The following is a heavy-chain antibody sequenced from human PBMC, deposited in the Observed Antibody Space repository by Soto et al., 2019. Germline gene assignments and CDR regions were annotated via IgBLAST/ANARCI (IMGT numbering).Heavy chain of an antibody. CDR3: ARDRGALQGGFDY. V-gene: IGHV3-21*01. CDR1: GFTFSSYS. Sequence: PGGSLRLSCAASGFTFSSYSMNWVRQAPGKGLEWVSSISSSSSYIYYADSVKGRFTISRDNAKNSLYLQMNSLRAEDTAVYYCARDRGALQGGFDYWGQGTLVTVSS. CDR2: ISSSSSYI. J-gene: IGHJ4*02.